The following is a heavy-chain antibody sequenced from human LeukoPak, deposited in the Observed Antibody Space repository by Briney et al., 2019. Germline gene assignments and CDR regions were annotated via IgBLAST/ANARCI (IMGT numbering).Heavy chain of an antibody. V-gene: IGHV1-2*06. CDR3: AREVAGSGSYFDD. Sequence: ASVKVSCKVSGYTLTELSMHWVRQAPGKGLEWMGRINPNSGGTSYAQKFQGGVTMTRDTSISTAYMELSSLTSDDTAVYYCAREVAGSGSYFDDWGQGTLVTVSS. CDR2: INPNSGGT. J-gene: IGHJ4*02. CDR1: GYTLTELS. D-gene: IGHD1-26*01.